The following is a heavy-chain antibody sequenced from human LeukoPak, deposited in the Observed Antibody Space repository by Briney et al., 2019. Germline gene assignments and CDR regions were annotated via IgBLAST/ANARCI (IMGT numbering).Heavy chain of an antibody. V-gene: IGHV3-64*01. J-gene: IGHJ6*03. CDR2: ISSNGGST. CDR3: ARSRAEVSYYYMDV. CDR1: GFMFSSYA. Sequence: GGSLRLSCAASGFMFSSYAMHWVRQAPGKILEYVSAISSNGGSTYYANSVKGRFTISRDNSKNTVYLQMGSLRAEDMAVYYCARSRAEVSYYYMDVWGKGTTVTISS.